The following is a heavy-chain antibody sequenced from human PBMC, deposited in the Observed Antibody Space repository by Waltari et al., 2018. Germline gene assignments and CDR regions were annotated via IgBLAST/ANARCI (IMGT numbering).Heavy chain of an antibody. V-gene: IGHV4-38-2*01. CDR2: IYHSGST. D-gene: IGHD3-16*01. CDR1: GYSISSGYY. J-gene: IGHJ3*02. CDR3: ARSTSGVDAFDI. Sequence: QVQLQESGPGLVKPSETLSLTCAVSGYSISSGYYWGWVRQPPGKGLEWIGSIYHSGSTYYNPSLKSRVTISVDTSKNQFSLKLSSVTAADTAGYYCARSTSGVDAFDIWGQGTMVTVSS.